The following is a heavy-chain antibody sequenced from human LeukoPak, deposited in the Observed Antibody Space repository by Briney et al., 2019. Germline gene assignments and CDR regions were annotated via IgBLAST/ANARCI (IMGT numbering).Heavy chain of an antibody. CDR1: GGTFSSYA. D-gene: IGHD4-17*01. Sequence: GSSVKVSCKASGGTFSSYAISWVRQAPGHGLEWMGGIIPIFGTANYAQKFQGRVTITADKSTSTAYMELRSLSSEDTAVYYCARAAGDYLFDFWGQGTRVPVSS. J-gene: IGHJ4*02. CDR2: IIPIFGTA. CDR3: ARAAGDYLFDF. V-gene: IGHV1-69*06.